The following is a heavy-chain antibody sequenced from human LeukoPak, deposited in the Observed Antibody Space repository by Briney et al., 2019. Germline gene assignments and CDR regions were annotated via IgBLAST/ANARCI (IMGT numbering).Heavy chain of an antibody. Sequence: GGSLRLSCVFSGFTFSSYAMSWVRQAPGKGLEWVSSISGSGGSTYYADSVKGRFTISRDNSKNTLYLQMNSLRVEDTGVYYCAKDPHTGYSFAYWGQGTLVTVSS. V-gene: IGHV3-23*01. J-gene: IGHJ4*02. CDR2: ISGSGGST. D-gene: IGHD5-18*01. CDR1: GFTFSSYA. CDR3: AKDPHTGYSFAY.